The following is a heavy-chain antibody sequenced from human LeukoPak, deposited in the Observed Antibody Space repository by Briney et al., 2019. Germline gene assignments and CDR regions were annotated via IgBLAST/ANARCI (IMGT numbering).Heavy chain of an antibody. Sequence: YPSETLSLTCAVYGGSFSGYYWSWIRQPPGKGLEWIGEINHSGSTNYNPSLKSGVTISVDTSKNQFSLKLSSVTAADTAVYYCARGGAYDYYYYYMDVWGKGTTVTISS. CDR1: GGSFSGYY. CDR3: ARGGAYDYYYYYMDV. V-gene: IGHV4-34*01. CDR2: INHSGST. D-gene: IGHD5-12*01. J-gene: IGHJ6*03.